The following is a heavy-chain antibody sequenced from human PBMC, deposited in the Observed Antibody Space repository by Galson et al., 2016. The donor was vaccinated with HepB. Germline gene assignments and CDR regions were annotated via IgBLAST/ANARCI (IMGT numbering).Heavy chain of an antibody. Sequence: SLRLSCAASGFTLHTYTMNWVRQAPGKGLEWVSSISSGSSYIYYADSVKGRFTISRDNAKNSLYLQMNSLRAEDTAVCYCARLVTSNSWYGWFDPWGQGTLVTVSS. V-gene: IGHV3-21*01. CDR1: GFTLHTYT. CDR3: ARLVTSNSWYGWFDP. D-gene: IGHD6-13*01. CDR2: ISSGSSYI. J-gene: IGHJ5*02.